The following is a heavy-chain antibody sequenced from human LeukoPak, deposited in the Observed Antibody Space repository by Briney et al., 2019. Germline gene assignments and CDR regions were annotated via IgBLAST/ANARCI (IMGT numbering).Heavy chain of an antibody. CDR2: INPNSGGT. J-gene: IGHJ4*02. Sequence: ASVKVSCKASGYTFTGYYMHWVRQAPGQGREGMGWINPNSGGTNYAQKFQGRATMTRDTSISTAYMELSRLRSDDTAVYYCARDLGNGYLQRSFDYWGQGTLVTVSS. CDR3: ARDLGNGYLQRSFDY. CDR1: GYTFTGYY. D-gene: IGHD5-24*01. V-gene: IGHV1-2*02.